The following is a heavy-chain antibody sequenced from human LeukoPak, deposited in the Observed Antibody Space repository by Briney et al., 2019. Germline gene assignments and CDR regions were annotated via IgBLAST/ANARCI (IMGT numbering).Heavy chain of an antibody. CDR3: ASEVTMVRGVIFGSWFDP. D-gene: IGHD3-10*01. V-gene: IGHV4-34*01. CDR2: INHSGST. Sequence: SETLSLTCAVYGGSFSGYYWSWIRQPPGKGLEWIGEINHSGSTNYNPSLKSRVTISVDTSKNQFSLKLSSVTAADTAVHYCASEVTMVRGVIFGSWFDPWGQGTLVTVSS. J-gene: IGHJ5*02. CDR1: GGSFSGYY.